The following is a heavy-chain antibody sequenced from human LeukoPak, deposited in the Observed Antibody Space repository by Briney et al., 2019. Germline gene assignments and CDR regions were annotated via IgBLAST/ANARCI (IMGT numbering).Heavy chain of an antibody. D-gene: IGHD3-16*01. J-gene: IGHJ4*02. V-gene: IGHV3-21*01. Sequence: GGSLRLSCAASGFTFSSYSMNWVRQAPGKGLEWISYISSASSYIQYADSVKGRFTISRDDANNSLSLQMNSLRADDTAIYYCARAPTTGFWGTSYVDYFDHWGQGILVTVSS. CDR3: ARAPTTGFWGTSYVDYFDH. CDR2: ISSASSYI. CDR1: GFTFSSYS.